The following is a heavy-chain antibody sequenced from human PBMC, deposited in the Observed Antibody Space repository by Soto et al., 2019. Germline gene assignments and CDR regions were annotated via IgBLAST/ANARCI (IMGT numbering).Heavy chain of an antibody. CDR1: GFTFSSYG. CDR3: ARDTTWFGELYAAFDI. Sequence: GGSLRLSCAASGFTFSSYGMHWVRQAPGKGLEWVAVIWYDGSNKYYADSVKGRFTISRDNSKNTLYLQMNSLRAEDTAVYYCARDTTWFGELYAAFDIWGQGTMVTVSS. CDR2: IWYDGSNK. V-gene: IGHV3-33*01. D-gene: IGHD3-10*01. J-gene: IGHJ3*02.